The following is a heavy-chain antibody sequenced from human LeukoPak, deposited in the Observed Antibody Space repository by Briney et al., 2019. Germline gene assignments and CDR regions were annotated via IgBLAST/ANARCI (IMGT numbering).Heavy chain of an antibody. V-gene: IGHV1-2*02. CDR3: ARDSYSSSSRRGFDY. D-gene: IGHD6-13*01. CDR1: GYTFTGYY. Sequence: GASVKVSCKASGYTFTGYYMHWVRQAPGQGLEWMGWINPNSGGTNYAQKFQGRVTMTRDTSITTAYMELSSLRSDDTVVYYCARDSYSSSSRRGFDYWGQGTLVTVSS. CDR2: INPNSGGT. J-gene: IGHJ4*02.